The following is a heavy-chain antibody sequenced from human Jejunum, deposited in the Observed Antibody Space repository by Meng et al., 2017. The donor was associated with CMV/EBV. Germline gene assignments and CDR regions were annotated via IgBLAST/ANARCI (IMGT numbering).Heavy chain of an antibody. CDR1: GFIFSSYG. V-gene: IGHV3-30*02. D-gene: IGHD3-3*01. CDR3: AKDHHDFWSGYFDS. J-gene: IGHJ4*02. Sequence: QVHLVESGXGVVQPGGSLRVSCAASGFIFSSYGMHWVRQAPGKGLEWVAFIWYDGTQKYYADSVKGRFTISRDNSKNILFLQLNSLGTDDTAVYYCAKDHHDFWSGYFDSWGQGTLVTVSS. CDR2: IWYDGTQK.